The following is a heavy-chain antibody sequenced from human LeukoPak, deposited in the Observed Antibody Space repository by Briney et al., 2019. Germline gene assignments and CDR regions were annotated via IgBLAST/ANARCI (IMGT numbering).Heavy chain of an antibody. J-gene: IGHJ5*02. CDR1: GGSFSGYY. CDR2: INHSGST. Sequence: SETLSLTCAVYGGSFSGYYWSWIRQPPGKGLDWIGEINHSGSTNYNPSLKSRVTISVDTSKNQFSLKLSSVTAADTAVYYCARGARRRWFDRWGQGTLVTVSS. CDR3: ARGARRRWFDR. V-gene: IGHV4-34*01.